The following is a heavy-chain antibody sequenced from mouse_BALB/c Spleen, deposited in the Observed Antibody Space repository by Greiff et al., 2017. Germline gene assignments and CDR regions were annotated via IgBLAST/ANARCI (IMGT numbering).Heavy chain of an antibody. J-gene: IGHJ4*01. D-gene: IGHD4-1*01. V-gene: IGHV3-6*02. CDR1: GYSITSGYY. CDR2: ISYDGSN. CDR3: ARRTGTPYYYAMDY. Sequence: EVKLMESGPGLVKPSQSLSLTCSVTGYSITSGYYWNWIRQFPGNKLEWMGYISYDGSNNYNPSLKNRISITRDTSKNQFFLKLNSVTTEDTATYYCARRTGTPYYYAMDYWGQGTSVTVSS.